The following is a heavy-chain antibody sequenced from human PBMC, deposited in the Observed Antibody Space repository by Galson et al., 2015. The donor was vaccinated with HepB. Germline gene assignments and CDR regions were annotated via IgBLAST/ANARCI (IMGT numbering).Heavy chain of an antibody. CDR1: GGSISSSRFY. J-gene: IGHJ2*01. D-gene: IGHD3-22*01. V-gene: IGHV4-39*02. CDR3: ARLFDSSGFRLPGYWYFDL. CDR2: VHYSATT. Sequence: ETLSLTCTVSGGSISSSRFYWGWIRQPPGKGLEWIGSVHYSATTYYNPSLKSRVTISVDTSKNHYSLNLSSVTAADTAVYYCARLFDSSGFRLPGYWYFDLWGRGTLVTVSS.